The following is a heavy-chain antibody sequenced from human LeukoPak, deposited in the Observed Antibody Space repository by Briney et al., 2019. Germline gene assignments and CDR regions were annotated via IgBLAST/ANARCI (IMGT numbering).Heavy chain of an antibody. CDR1: GFTFSSYA. Sequence: GGSLRLSCAASGFTFSSYAMSWVRQAPGKGLEWVSAISGSGGSTYYADSVKGRFTISRDNSKNTLYLQMNSLRAEDTAVYYCAKDVGSGSYLRGTWFDPWGQGTLVTVSS. D-gene: IGHD1-26*01. CDR3: AKDVGSGSYLRGTWFDP. V-gene: IGHV3-23*01. J-gene: IGHJ5*02. CDR2: ISGSGGST.